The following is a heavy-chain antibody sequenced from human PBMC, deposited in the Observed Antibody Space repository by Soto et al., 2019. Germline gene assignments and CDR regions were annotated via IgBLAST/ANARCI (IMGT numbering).Heavy chain of an antibody. J-gene: IGHJ6*02. V-gene: IGHV3-21*01. D-gene: IGHD2-15*01. CDR3: ARMASFYCSGGSCYPTYGMDV. CDR1: GFSFSRHS. Sequence: GGSLRFSCAASGFSFSRHSMNWVRQAPGKGLEWVSSISPTSEYIYHADSVKGRFTISRDNAKNSLYLQMDSLRADDTAVYYCARMASFYCSGGSCYPTYGMDVWGQGTTVTVSS. CDR2: ISPTSEYI.